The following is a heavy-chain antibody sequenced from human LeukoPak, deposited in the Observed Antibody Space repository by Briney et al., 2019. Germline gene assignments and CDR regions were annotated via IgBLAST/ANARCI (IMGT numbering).Heavy chain of an antibody. Sequence: GGSLRLSCAASGFIFSHYGMHWVPQAPGKGLEWVAVIWRDGSNRFYADSVTGRFTISRDNSQTTLFLQMNSLRAEDTAIYYCARDAQRGFDYSNSLEYWGHGTLVTVSS. J-gene: IGHJ4*01. CDR2: IWRDGSNR. CDR3: ARDAQRGFDYSNSLEY. D-gene: IGHD4-11*01. CDR1: GFIFSHYG. V-gene: IGHV3-33*01.